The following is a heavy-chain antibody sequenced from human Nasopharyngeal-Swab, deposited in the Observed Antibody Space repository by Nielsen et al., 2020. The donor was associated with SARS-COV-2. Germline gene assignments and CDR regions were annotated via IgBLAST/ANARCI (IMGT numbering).Heavy chain of an antibody. D-gene: IGHD3-16*01. CDR2: ISYDGSNK. J-gene: IGHJ4*02. Sequence: GESLKISCAASGFTFSSYAMHWVRQAPGRGLEWVAVISYDGSNKYYADSVKGRFTISRDNSKNTLYLQMNSLRAEDTAVYYCARERDGGGFFDYWGQGTLVTVSS. CDR3: ARERDGGGFFDY. CDR1: GFTFSSYA. V-gene: IGHV3-30-3*01.